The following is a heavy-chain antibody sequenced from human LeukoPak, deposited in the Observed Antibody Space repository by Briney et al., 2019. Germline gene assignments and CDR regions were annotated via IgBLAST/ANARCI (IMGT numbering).Heavy chain of an antibody. Sequence: ASVKVSCKVFGYTLTELSMHWVRQAPGKGLEWMGGFDPEDGETIYAQKFQGRVTMTEDTSTDTAYMELSSLRSEDTAVYYCATDGKQLVRRFDYWGQGTLVTVSS. V-gene: IGHV1-24*01. D-gene: IGHD6-13*01. CDR1: GYTLTELS. J-gene: IGHJ4*02. CDR2: FDPEDGET. CDR3: ATDGKQLVRRFDY.